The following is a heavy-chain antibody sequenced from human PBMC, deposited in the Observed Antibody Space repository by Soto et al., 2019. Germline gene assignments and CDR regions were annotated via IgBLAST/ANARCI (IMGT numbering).Heavy chain of an antibody. Sequence: GGSLRLSCAASGFTFSSYWMHWVRQAPGKGLVWVSRINSDGSRTIYADSVKGRFTISRDNAKNTLYLQMNSLRAEDTAVYYCTRDRSYYYYMDVWGKGTTVTVSS. CDR2: INSDGSRT. J-gene: IGHJ6*03. V-gene: IGHV3-74*01. CDR3: TRDRSYYYYMDV. CDR1: GFTFSSYW.